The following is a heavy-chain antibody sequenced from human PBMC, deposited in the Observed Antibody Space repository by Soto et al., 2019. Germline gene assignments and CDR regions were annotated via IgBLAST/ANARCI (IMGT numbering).Heavy chain of an antibody. J-gene: IGHJ2*01. V-gene: IGHV3-11*01. CDR1: GFTFSDYY. CDR3: ARAVAATPWYFDL. D-gene: IGHD2-15*01. Sequence: GGSLRLSCADSGFTFSDYYMSWIRHAPGKGLEWVSYIRNSGSIIHDSDSVKGRVTISRDTAENSLDLEMNSLRAEAAAVFYWARAVAATPWYFDLWGRGTLVTGSS. CDR2: IRNSGSII.